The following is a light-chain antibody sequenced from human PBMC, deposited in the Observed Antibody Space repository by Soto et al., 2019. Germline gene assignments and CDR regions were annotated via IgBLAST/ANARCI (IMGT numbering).Light chain of an antibody. J-gene: IGKJ3*01. CDR3: QHRSNWPPFT. CDR1: QSIRNY. V-gene: IGKV3-11*01. CDR2: DAT. Sequence: EIVLTQSPATLSLSPGERATLSCRASQSIRNYLAWYQQKPGQSPSLLIYDATNRATGIPARFSGSGSGTDFTLTISRLEPEDFAVYYCQHRSNWPPFTFGPGTKVDIK.